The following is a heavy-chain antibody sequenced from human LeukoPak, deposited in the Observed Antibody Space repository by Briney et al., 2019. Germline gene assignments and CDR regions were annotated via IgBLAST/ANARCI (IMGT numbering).Heavy chain of an antibody. Sequence: VASVKVSCKASGYTFTSYAMNWVRQAPGQGLEWMGWINTNTGNPTYAQGFTGRFVFSLDTSVSTAYLQISSLKAEDTAVYYCARDLFPVGDFDSGSCPGWGQGTLVTVSS. V-gene: IGHV7-4-1*02. CDR2: INTNTGNP. CDR1: GYTFTSYA. CDR3: ARDLFPVGDFDSGSCPG. J-gene: IGHJ4*02. D-gene: IGHD1-26*01.